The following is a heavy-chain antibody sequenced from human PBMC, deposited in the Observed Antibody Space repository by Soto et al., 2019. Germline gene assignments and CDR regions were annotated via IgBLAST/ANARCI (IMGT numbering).Heavy chain of an antibody. Sequence: GASVKVSCKTSGYTFTSYAIHWVRQAPGQRLEWMGWINADNGDTKYSQKFSGRVTTTRDTSANTAFMELSSLRSEDTAMYYCARELQGLYYFDFWGQGTLVTVYS. CDR3: ARELQGLYYFDF. CDR1: GYTFTSYA. D-gene: IGHD4-4*01. V-gene: IGHV1-3*01. CDR2: INADNGDT. J-gene: IGHJ4*02.